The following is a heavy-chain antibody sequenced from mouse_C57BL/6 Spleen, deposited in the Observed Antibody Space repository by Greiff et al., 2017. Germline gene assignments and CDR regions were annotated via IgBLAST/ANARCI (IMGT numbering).Heavy chain of an antibody. CDR2: IWSGGST. CDR1: GFSLTSYG. D-gene: IGHD2-1*01. CDR3: AKAHYYRDFDY. Sequence: VQLQQSGPGLVQPSQCLSITCTVSGFSLTSYGVHWVRQSPGKGLEWLGVIWSGGSTDYNAAFMSRLSITKDNSKSQVFVKMNSLHADDTAIYYCAKAHYYRDFDYWGQGTTLTVSS. J-gene: IGHJ2*01. V-gene: IGHV2-5*01.